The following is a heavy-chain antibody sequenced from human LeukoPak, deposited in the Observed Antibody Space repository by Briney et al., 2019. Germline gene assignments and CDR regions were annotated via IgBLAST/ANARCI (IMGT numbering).Heavy chain of an antibody. CDR1: GGSISSNSYY. CDR2: IYYSGST. J-gene: IGHJ3*02. Sequence: SETLSLTCAVSGGSISSNSYYWGWIRQPPGKGLEWIGSIYYSGSTYYNPSLKSRVTISVDTSKNQFSLKLSSVTAADTAVYYCARAAQKVWFPRPGDAFDIWGQGTMVTVSS. D-gene: IGHD2-21*01. V-gene: IGHV4-39*01. CDR3: ARAAQKVWFPRPGDAFDI.